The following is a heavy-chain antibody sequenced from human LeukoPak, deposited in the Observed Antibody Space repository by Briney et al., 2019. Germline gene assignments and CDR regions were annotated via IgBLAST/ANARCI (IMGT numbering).Heavy chain of an antibody. Sequence: GGSLRLSCAVSGFTFSSYWMTWVRQAPGKGLEWVANIHQDGSVKYYVDSVKGRFTISRDNAETSLYLQMNSLRAEDTAVYYCATKSFALEYWGRGTLVTVSS. CDR2: IHQDGSVK. J-gene: IGHJ4*02. CDR3: ATKSFALEY. V-gene: IGHV3-7*01. CDR1: GFTFSSYW.